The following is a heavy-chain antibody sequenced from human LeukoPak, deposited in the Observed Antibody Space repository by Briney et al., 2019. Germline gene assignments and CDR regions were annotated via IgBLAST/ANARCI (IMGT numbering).Heavy chain of an antibody. V-gene: IGHV4-31*03. Sequence: NPSETLSLTCTVSGGSISSGGYYWSSIRQHPGKGLEWIGYIYYSGSTYYNPSLKSRVTISVDTSKNQFSLKLSSVTAADTAVYYCARSPGDTFGGVIVIRHFDYWGQGTLVTVSS. CDR2: IYYSGST. J-gene: IGHJ4*02. D-gene: IGHD3-16*02. CDR1: GGSISSGGYY. CDR3: ARSPGDTFGGVIVIRHFDY.